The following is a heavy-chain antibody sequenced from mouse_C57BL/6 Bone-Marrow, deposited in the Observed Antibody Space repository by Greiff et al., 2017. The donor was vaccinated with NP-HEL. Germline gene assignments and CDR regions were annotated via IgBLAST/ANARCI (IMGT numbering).Heavy chain of an antibody. CDR2: IDPEDGET. CDR3: ASHYYGSSPAGFGD. V-gene: IGHV14-2*01. CDR1: GFNIKDYY. J-gene: IGHJ3*01. D-gene: IGHD1-1*01. Sequence: EVQRVESGAELVKPGASVKLSCTASGFNIKDYYMHWVKQRTEQGLEWIGRIDPEDGETKYAPKFQGKATITADTSSNTAYLQLSSLTSEDTAVYYCASHYYGSSPAGFGDWGQGTMVTVSA.